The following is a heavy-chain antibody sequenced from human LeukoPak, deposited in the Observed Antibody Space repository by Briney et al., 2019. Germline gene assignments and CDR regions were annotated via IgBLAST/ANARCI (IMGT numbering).Heavy chain of an antibody. CDR2: IWYDGSNK. D-gene: IGHD3-10*01. CDR1: GFTFSSYA. J-gene: IGHJ6*02. V-gene: IGHV3-33*01. Sequence: PGGSLRLSCAASGFTFSSYAMYWVRQAPGKGLEWVAVIWYDGSNKYYADSVKGRFTISRDNSKNTLYLQMNSLRAEDTAVYYCAREDGGSGSYYPSHYYGMDVWGQGTTVTVSS. CDR3: AREDGGSGSYYPSHYYGMDV.